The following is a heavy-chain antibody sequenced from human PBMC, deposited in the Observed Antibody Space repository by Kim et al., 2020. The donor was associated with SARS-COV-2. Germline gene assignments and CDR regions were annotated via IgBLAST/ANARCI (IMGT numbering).Heavy chain of an antibody. Sequence: GGSLRLSCAASGFTFSSDAMSWVRQAPGKGLEWVSGISGSGGSTYYADSVKGRFTISRDNYKNTLYLQMNSMRAEDTAVYYCAKDPRGWFGSFDYWGQGTLVTLSS. CDR1: GFTFSSDA. CDR2: ISGSGGST. D-gene: IGHD3-10*01. CDR3: AKDPRGWFGSFDY. V-gene: IGHV3-23*01. J-gene: IGHJ4*02.